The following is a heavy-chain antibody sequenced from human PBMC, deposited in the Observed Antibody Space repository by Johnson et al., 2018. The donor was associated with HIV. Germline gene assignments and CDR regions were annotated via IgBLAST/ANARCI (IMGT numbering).Heavy chain of an antibody. CDR2: INWNGGSI. D-gene: IGHD1-26*01. V-gene: IGHV3-20*04. J-gene: IGHJ3*02. CDR1: GFTFTSAW. CDR3: ARGFLVGLPFDI. Sequence: VQLVESGGGLVKPGGSLRLSCAVSGFTFTSAWMSWVRQSPGKGLEWVSGINWNGGSIGYADSVKGRFTISRDNAKNSLYLQMNSLRAEDTALYYCARGFLVGLPFDIWGQGTMVTVSS.